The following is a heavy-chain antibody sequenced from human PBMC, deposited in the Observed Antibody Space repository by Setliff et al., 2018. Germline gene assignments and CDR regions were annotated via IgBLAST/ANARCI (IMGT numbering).Heavy chain of an antibody. J-gene: IGHJ6*03. CDR1: GGSFSGYY. V-gene: IGHV4-34*01. Sequence: PSETLSLTCAVYGGSFSGYYWSWIRQPPGKGLEWIGEINHSGSTNYNPSLKSRVTISVDTSKNQFSLKLSSVTAADTAVYYCARAIAASFYYYYYYMDVWGKGTTVTVSS. CDR3: ARAIAASFYYYYYYMDV. D-gene: IGHD6-13*01. CDR2: INHSGST.